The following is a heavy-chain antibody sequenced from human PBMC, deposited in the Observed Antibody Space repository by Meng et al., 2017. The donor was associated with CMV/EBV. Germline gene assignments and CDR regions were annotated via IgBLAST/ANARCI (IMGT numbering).Heavy chain of an antibody. J-gene: IGHJ6*02. V-gene: IGHV1-69*10. D-gene: IGHD2-2*01. CDR1: GGTFSSYA. Sequence: SVKVSCKASGGTFSSYAISWVRQAPGQGLEWMGGIIPILGIANYAQKFQGRVTITADKSTSTAYMELSSLRSEDTAVYYCARDQPSVVGPAAQFYYYYGMDVWGQGTTVTVSS. CDR3: ARDQPSVVGPAAQFYYYYGMDV. CDR2: IIPILGIA.